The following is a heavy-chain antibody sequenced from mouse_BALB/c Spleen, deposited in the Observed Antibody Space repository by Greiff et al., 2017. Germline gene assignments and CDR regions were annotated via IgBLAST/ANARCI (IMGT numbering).Heavy chain of an antibody. CDR1: GYTFTEYT. D-gene: IGHD1-1*01. CDR2: INPNNGGT. V-gene: IGHV1-18*01. CDR3: AIYYGSSPWYFDV. J-gene: IGHJ1*01. Sequence: GHVKQSGPELVKPGASVKISCKTSGYTFTEYTMHWVKQSHGKSLEWIGGINPNNGGTSYNQKFKGKATLTVDKSSSTAYMELRSLTSEDSAVYYCAIYYGSSPWYFDVWGAGTTVTVSS.